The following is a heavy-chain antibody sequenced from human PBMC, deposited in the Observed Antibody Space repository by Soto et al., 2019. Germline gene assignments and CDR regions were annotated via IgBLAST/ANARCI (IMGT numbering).Heavy chain of an antibody. Sequence: QVQLVQSGAEVKRPGSSVKVSCKASGGTFSSYPISWVRQAPGQGLEWMGGTNGNLGTGNYAQKFRVRLTVTTDISSTTAYMELSSLTSEDTAVYYCARRDSHGYFRYFDNWCQGTLVTVS. CDR1: GGTFSSYP. CDR3: ARRDSHGYFRYFDN. V-gene: IGHV1-69*06. D-gene: IGHD4-17*01. J-gene: IGHJ4*02. CDR2: TNGNLGTG.